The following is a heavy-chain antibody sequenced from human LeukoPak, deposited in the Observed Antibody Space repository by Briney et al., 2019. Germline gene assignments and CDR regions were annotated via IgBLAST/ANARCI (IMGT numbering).Heavy chain of an antibody. CDR2: ISGSGDNT. CDR3: AKGLRTSYYDTSGYYLCDY. CDR1: GFTFSSYA. D-gene: IGHD3-22*01. J-gene: IGHJ4*02. Sequence: GGSLRLSCAASGFTFSSYAMSWVRQAPGKGLEWVSAISGSGDNTYYADSVKGRFTISRDNSKNTLFLQMNSLRAEDTAVYYCAKGLRTSYYDTSGYYLCDYWGQGTLVTVSS. V-gene: IGHV3-23*01.